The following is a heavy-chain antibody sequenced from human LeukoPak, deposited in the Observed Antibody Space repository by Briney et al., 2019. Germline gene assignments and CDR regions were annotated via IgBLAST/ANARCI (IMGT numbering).Heavy chain of an antibody. CDR1: GYSITSGYY. CDR3: ARGQLTYCSSTSCYGSTWFDP. D-gene: IGHD2-2*01. V-gene: IGHV4-38-2*01. Sequence: SETLSLTCALSGYSITSGYYWGWIRQPPGKGLEWIGSIYHSGTTYYNPSLKSRVSRSVDTSKIQFSLRLSSVTAADTAMYYCARGQLTYCSSTSCYGSTWFDPWGQGTLVTVSS. CDR2: IYHSGTT. J-gene: IGHJ5*02.